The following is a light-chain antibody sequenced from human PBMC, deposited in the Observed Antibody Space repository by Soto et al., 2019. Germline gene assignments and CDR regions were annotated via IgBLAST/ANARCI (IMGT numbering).Light chain of an antibody. CDR1: QSVSSS. CDR2: DAS. V-gene: IGKV3-11*01. CDR3: QQRSNWPRT. Sequence: EIVLTQSPATLSLSPGERATLSCRASQSVSSSLAWFQHKPGQAPRLLIYDASNRATGIPARFSGSGSGTDFTLTTGSLEPEDFAIYYGQQRSNWPRTFGQGTKLEIK. J-gene: IGKJ2*01.